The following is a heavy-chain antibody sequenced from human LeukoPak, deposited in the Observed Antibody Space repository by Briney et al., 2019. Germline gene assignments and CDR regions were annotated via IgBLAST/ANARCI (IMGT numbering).Heavy chain of an antibody. CDR2: INHIGST. CDR1: GGSFSGYY. Sequence: SETLSLTCAVYGGSFSGYYWSWIRQPPGKGLEWIGEINHIGSTNYNPSLKSRVTISVDTSKNQFSLKLSSVTAADTAVYYCARGPISYCGGDCYFSYYFDYWGQGTLVTVSS. D-gene: IGHD2-21*01. V-gene: IGHV4-34*01. J-gene: IGHJ4*02. CDR3: ARGPISYCGGDCYFSYYFDY.